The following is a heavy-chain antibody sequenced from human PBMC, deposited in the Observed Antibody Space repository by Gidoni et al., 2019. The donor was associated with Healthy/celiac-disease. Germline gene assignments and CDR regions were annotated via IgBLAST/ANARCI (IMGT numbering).Heavy chain of an antibody. V-gene: IGHV4-34*01. CDR1: GGSFSGYY. CDR3: ATVFWSGYYFMDY. Sequence: QVQLQQWGAGLLQPSETLSLTCAVYGGSFSGYYWSWIRQPPGKGLEWIGEINHSGSTNYNPSLKSRVTISVDTSKNQFSLKLSSVTAADTAVYYCATVFWSGYYFMDYWGQGTLVTVSS. J-gene: IGHJ4*02. D-gene: IGHD3-3*01. CDR2: INHSGST.